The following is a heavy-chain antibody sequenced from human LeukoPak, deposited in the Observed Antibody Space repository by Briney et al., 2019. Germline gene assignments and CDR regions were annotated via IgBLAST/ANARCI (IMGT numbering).Heavy chain of an antibody. CDR1: GASMSNYY. CDR2: IYHSGTTYSGST. V-gene: IGHV4-39*07. D-gene: IGHD3-16*01. J-gene: IGHJ6*03. CDR3: ARGGGRKLFGGGSYYYYIDV. Sequence: SETLSLTCNVSGASMSNYYWVWIRQPPGKGLEWIGSIYHSGTTYSGSTYYNPSLKSRVTISLDTSKNQFSLKLSSVTAADTAVYYCARGGGRKLFGGGSYYYYIDVWGKGTTVAVSS.